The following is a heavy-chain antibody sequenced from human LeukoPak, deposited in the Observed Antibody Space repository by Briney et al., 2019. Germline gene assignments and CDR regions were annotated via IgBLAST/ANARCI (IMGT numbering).Heavy chain of an antibody. CDR3: AKDKDSSGYYPLFDY. J-gene: IGHJ4*02. CDR1: GFTFDDYA. D-gene: IGHD3-22*01. Sequence: GRSLRLSCAASGFTFDDYAMHLVRQAPGKGLEWVSGISWNSGSIGYADSVKGRFTISRDNAKNSLYLQMNSLRAEDTALYYCAKDKDSSGYYPLFDYWGQGTLVTVSS. CDR2: ISWNSGSI. V-gene: IGHV3-9*01.